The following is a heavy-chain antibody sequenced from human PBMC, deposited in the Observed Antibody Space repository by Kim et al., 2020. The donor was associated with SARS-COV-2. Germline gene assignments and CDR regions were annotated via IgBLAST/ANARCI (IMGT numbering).Heavy chain of an antibody. CDR3: AKEVSFWSGYYSYYYYGMDV. D-gene: IGHD3-3*01. Sequence: GGSLRLSCAASGFTFDDYAMHWVRQAPGKGLEWVSLISGDGGSTYYADSVKGRFTISRDNSKNSLYLQMNSLRTEDTALYYCAKEVSFWSGYYSYYYYGMDVWGQGTTVTVSS. CDR1: GFTFDDYA. J-gene: IGHJ6*02. V-gene: IGHV3-43*02. CDR2: ISGDGGST.